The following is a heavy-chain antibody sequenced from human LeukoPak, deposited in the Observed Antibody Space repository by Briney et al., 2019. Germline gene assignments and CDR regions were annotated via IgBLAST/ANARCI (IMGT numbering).Heavy chain of an antibody. CDR2: IKQDGSEK. CDR3: AKDYSSSWYGENNWFDP. J-gene: IGHJ5*02. V-gene: IGHV3-7*01. CDR1: GFTFSSYW. D-gene: IGHD6-13*01. Sequence: GGSLRLSCAASGFTFSSYWMSWVRQAPGKGLEWVANIKQDGSEKYYVDSVKGRFTISRDNAKNSLYLQMNSLRAEDTAVYYCAKDYSSSWYGENNWFDPWGQGTLVTVSS.